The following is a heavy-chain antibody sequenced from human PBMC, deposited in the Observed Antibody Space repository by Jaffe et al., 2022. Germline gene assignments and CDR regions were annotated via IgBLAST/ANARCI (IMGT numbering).Heavy chain of an antibody. CDR2: IYTSGST. CDR3: ARDSPSIAAAGPFRKYAFDI. D-gene: IGHD6-13*01. V-gene: IGHV4-61*02. J-gene: IGHJ3*02. Sequence: QVQLQESGPGLVKPSQTLSLTCTVSGGSISSGSYYWSWIRQPAGKGLEWIGRIYTSGSTNYNPSLKSRVTISVDTSKNQFSLKLSSVTAADTAVYYCARDSPSIAAAGPFRKYAFDIWGQGTMVTVSS. CDR1: GGSISSGSYY.